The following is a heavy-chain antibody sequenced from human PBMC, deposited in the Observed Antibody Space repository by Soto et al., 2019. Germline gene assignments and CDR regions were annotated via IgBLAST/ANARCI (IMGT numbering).Heavy chain of an antibody. Sequence: PGGSLRLSCTASGFTFGDYAMSWFRQAPGKGLEWVGFIRSKAYGGTTEYATSVKGRFTISRDDSKSIAYLQMNSLKTEDTAVYYCTRTWYYYDSSGARAWWFDPWGQGTLVTVSS. J-gene: IGHJ5*02. CDR2: IRSKAYGGTT. D-gene: IGHD3-22*01. CDR3: TRTWYYYDSSGARAWWFDP. CDR1: GFTFGDYA. V-gene: IGHV3-49*03.